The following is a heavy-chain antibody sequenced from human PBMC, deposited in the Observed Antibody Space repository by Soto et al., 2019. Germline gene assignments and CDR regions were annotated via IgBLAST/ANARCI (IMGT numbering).Heavy chain of an antibody. V-gene: IGHV3-30*18. J-gene: IGHJ4*02. CDR1: GFTFSSYG. Sequence: ESGGGVVQPGRSLRLSCAASGFTFSSYGMHWVRQAPGKGLEWVAVISYDGSNKYYADSVKGRFTISRDNSKNTLYLQMNSLRAEDTAVYYCANSGELSSYWGQGTLVTVSS. CDR3: ANSGELSSY. CDR2: ISYDGSNK. D-gene: IGHD3-16*02.